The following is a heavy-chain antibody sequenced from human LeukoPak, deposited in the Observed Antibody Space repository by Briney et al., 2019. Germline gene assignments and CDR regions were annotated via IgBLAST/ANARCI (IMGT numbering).Heavy chain of an antibody. J-gene: IGHJ4*02. D-gene: IGHD3-3*01. CDR2: IYYSGST. Sequence: PSQTLSLTCTVSSGSISSGDYYWSWIRQPPGKGLEWIGYIYYSGSTYYNPSLKSRVTISVDTSKNQFSLKLSSVTAADTAVYYCARVDQGVVIDYWGQGTLVTVSS. CDR3: ARVDQGVVIDY. CDR1: SGSISSGDYY. V-gene: IGHV4-30-4*01.